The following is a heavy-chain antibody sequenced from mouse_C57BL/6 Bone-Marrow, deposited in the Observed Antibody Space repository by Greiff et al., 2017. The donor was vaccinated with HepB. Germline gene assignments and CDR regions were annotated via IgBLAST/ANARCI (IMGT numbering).Heavy chain of an antibody. D-gene: IGHD1-1*01. J-gene: IGHJ4*01. CDR3: ARREYYGSSYYAMDY. CDR1: GYSITSGYY. CDR2: ISYDGSN. Sequence: EVKLLESGPGLVKPSQSLSLTCSVTGYSITSGYYWNWIRQFPGNKLEWMGYISYDGSNNYNPSLKNRISITRDTSKNQFFLKLNSVTTEDTATYYCARREYYGSSYYAMDYWGQGTSVTVSS. V-gene: IGHV3-6*01.